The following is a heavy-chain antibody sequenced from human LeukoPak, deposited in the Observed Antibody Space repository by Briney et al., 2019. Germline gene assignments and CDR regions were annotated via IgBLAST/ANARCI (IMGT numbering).Heavy chain of an antibody. D-gene: IGHD2-15*01. J-gene: IGHJ4*02. CDR1: GFTFSSYG. V-gene: IGHV3-33*06. CDR2: IWYDGSDK. CDR3: AKDYTGALIVVAHDY. Sequence: PGRSLRLSCAASGFTFSSYGMHWVRQAPGKGLEWVAVIWYDGSDKYYADSVKGRFTISRDNSKNTLYLQMNSLRAEDTAVYYCAKDYTGALIVVAHDYWGQGTLVTVS.